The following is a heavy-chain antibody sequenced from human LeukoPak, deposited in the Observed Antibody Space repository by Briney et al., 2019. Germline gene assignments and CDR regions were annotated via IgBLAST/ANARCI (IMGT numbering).Heavy chain of an antibody. Sequence: GGSLRLSCAASGFTFSSYSMNWVRQAPGKGLESVSYISSSSSTIYYAGSVRGRFTISRDNAKNSLYLQMNSLRAEDTAVYHCAIGYYDSSGYYSGAGARADYWGQGTLVTVSS. V-gene: IGHV3-48*01. CDR1: GFTFSSYS. CDR2: ISSSSSTI. CDR3: AIGYYDSSGYYSGAGARADY. J-gene: IGHJ4*02. D-gene: IGHD3-22*01.